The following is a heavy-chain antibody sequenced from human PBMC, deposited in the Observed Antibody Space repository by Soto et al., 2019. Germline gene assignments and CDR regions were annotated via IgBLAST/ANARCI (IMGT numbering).Heavy chain of an antibody. V-gene: IGHV3-66*01. D-gene: IGHD6-13*01. Sequence: GGSLRLSCAASGFTVSSNYMSWVRQAPGKGLEWVSVIYSGGSTYYADSVKGRFTISRDNSKNTLYLQMNSLRAEDTAVYYCARTIEQLVGPNYYYYMDFWGKGTTVTVSS. CDR3: ARTIEQLVGPNYYYYMDF. J-gene: IGHJ6*03. CDR1: GFTVSSNY. CDR2: IYSGGST.